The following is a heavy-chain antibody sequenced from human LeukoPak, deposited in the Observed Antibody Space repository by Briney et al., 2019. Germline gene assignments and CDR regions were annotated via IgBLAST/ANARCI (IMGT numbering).Heavy chain of an antibody. J-gene: IGHJ3*02. CDR3: ARSTSAAYDI. CDR1: GFTFSTYA. V-gene: IGHV3-23*01. CDR2: LNDVGGDA. Sequence: GGSLRLSCAASGFTFSTYAMAWVRQAPGKGLEWVSSLNDVGGDAYYADSVKGRFTISRDNAKNSLFLQMNNLRAEDTAVHYCARSTSAAYDIWGQGTMVTVSS.